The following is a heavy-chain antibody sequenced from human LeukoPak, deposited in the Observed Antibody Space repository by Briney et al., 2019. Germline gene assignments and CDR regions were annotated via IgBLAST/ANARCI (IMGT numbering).Heavy chain of an antibody. CDR3: ARHETSSSWYRGSYYYYYYMDV. Sequence: GESLKISCKGSGYNFTSYWIAWVRQMPGKGLEWMGIIYPGDSDTRYSPSFQGQVTISADKSISTAYLQWSSLKASDTAMYYCARHETSSSWYRGSYYYYYYMDVWGKGTTVTISS. CDR1: GYNFTSYW. V-gene: IGHV5-51*01. J-gene: IGHJ6*03. CDR2: IYPGDSDT. D-gene: IGHD6-13*01.